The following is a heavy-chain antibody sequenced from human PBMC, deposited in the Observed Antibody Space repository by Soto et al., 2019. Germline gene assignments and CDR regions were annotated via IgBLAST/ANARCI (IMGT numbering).Heavy chain of an antibody. CDR2: ISGSANTT. CDR3: AKDGSIAPAILFGPDY. J-gene: IGHJ4*02. CDR1: GFTFNSYA. Sequence: GGSLRLSCAASGFTFNSYAMNWVRQAPGKGLQWVAAISGSANTTYYADSVKGRFTISRDNSKNTVYLQMNSLRAEDTAIYYCAKDGSIAPAILFGPDYWGQGTRVTVSS. D-gene: IGHD6-13*01. V-gene: IGHV3-23*01.